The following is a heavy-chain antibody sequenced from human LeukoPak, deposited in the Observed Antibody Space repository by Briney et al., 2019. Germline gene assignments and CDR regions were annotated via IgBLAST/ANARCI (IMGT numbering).Heavy chain of an antibody. J-gene: IGHJ4*02. CDR1: GGSFSGYY. Sequence: PSETLSLTCAVYGGSFSGYYWSWIRQPPGKGLEWIGEINHSGSTNYNPSLKSRVTISVDTSKNQFSLKLSSVTAADTAVYYCARGLSREGWLLYRWVSGLDYWGQGTLVTVSS. D-gene: IGHD3-3*01. CDR2: INHSGST. V-gene: IGHV4-34*01. CDR3: ARGLSREGWLLYRWVSGLDY.